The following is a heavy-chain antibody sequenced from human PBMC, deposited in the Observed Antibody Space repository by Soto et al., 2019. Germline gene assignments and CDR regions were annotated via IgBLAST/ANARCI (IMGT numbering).Heavy chain of an antibody. CDR3: ARQDSSSWTDAFDI. CDR1: GGSFSGYY. V-gene: IGHV4-34*01. D-gene: IGHD6-13*01. CDR2: INHTGST. Sequence: SETLSLTCAVYGGSFSGYYWSWIRQPPGKGLEWIGEINHTGSTNYNPSLKSRGTISVDTSKNQFSLKLSSVTAADTAVYYCARQDSSSWTDAFDIWGQGTMVTVSS. J-gene: IGHJ3*02.